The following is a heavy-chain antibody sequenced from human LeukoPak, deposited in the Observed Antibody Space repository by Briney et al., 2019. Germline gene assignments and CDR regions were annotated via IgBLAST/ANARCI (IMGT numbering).Heavy chain of an antibody. CDR3: ARHYGDLYYFDY. J-gene: IGHJ4*02. D-gene: IGHD4-17*01. CDR1: GYSISSGYY. CDR2: MYHSGRT. Sequence: SETLSLTCAVSGYSISSGYYWGWIRQPPGKGLEWIGSMYHSGRTSYNPSLKSRVTISVHTSKNQLSLKLNSVTAADTAVYYCARHYGDLYYFDYWGQGTLVTVSS. V-gene: IGHV4-38-2*01.